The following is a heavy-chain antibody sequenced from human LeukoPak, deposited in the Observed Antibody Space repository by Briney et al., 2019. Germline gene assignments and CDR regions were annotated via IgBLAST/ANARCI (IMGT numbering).Heavy chain of an antibody. CDR2: ITFKSGDT. D-gene: IGHD6-13*01. CDR1: GYTFTDYH. V-gene: IGHV1-2*02. CDR3: AREDTTNWYLYLFDY. Sequence: GASVKVSCKTSGYTFTDYHIHWVRQAPGRGLEWMGSITFKSGDTNYAQKFQARVTMTGDTSITTAYMELTRLTSDDTAVYFCAREDTTNWYLYLFDYWGQGALVTVSS. J-gene: IGHJ4*02.